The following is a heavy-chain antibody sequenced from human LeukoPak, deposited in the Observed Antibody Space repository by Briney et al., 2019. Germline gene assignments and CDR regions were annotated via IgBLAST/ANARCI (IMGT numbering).Heavy chain of an antibody. CDR2: IYQSGST. D-gene: IGHD6-6*01. Sequence: SETLSLTCAVSGGSISSGGYSWSWIRQPPGKGLEWIGYIYQSGSTYYNPSLKSRATISVDRSKNQFSLKLISMTAADTAVYYCARAGQFISARPITFDYWGQGSLVTVSS. V-gene: IGHV4-30-2*02. CDR3: ARAGQFISARPITFDY. J-gene: IGHJ4*02. CDR1: GGSISSGGYS.